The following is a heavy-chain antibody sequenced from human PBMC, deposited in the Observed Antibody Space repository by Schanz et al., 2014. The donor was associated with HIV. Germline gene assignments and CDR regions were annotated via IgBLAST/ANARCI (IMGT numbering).Heavy chain of an antibody. CDR3: AKNGITDYFDY. Sequence: QVQLVESGGGVVQPGRSLRLSCAASEFIFSSYAMHWVRQAPGKGLEGVAAISYDGSNKYYAESVKGRFAISRDNSKNTLFLQMNSLRAEDTAIYYCAKNGITDYFDYWGQGSLVTVSS. V-gene: IGHV3-30-3*02. D-gene: IGHD1-26*01. CDR2: ISYDGSNK. J-gene: IGHJ4*02. CDR1: EFIFSSYA.